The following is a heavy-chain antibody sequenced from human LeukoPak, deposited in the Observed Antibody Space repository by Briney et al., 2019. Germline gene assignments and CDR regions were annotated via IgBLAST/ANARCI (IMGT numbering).Heavy chain of an antibody. V-gene: IGHV3-23*01. CDR3: AKDAEQWLVGSHFDY. J-gene: IGHJ4*02. D-gene: IGHD6-19*01. Sequence: GGSLRLSCAASGFTFSSYAMSWVRQAPGKGLEWVSSISGSGGSTYYADSVKGRFTISRDNSKNTLYRQMNSLRAEDTAVYYCAKDAEQWLVGSHFDYWGQGTLVTVSS. CDR2: ISGSGGST. CDR1: GFTFSSYA.